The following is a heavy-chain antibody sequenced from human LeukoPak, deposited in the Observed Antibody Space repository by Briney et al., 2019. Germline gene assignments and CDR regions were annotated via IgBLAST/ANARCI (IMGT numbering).Heavy chain of an antibody. CDR2: IYTSGST. CDR3: ASTGYSSSSQYFQH. Sequence: PSETLSLTCTVSGGSISSYYWSWIRQPPGKGLEWIGYIYTSGSTNYNPSLKSRVTISVDTSKNQFSLKLSSVTAADTAVYYCASTGYSSSSQYFQHWGQGTLVTVSS. D-gene: IGHD6-13*01. CDR1: GGSISSYY. V-gene: IGHV4-4*09. J-gene: IGHJ1*01.